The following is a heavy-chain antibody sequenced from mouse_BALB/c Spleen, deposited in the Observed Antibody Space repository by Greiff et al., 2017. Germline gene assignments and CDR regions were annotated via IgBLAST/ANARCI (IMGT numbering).Heavy chain of an antibody. CDR3: ARDYGNFYYFDY. Sequence: DVQLQESGPGLVKPSQSLSLTCTVTGYSITSDYAWNWIRQFPGNKLEWMGYISYSGSTSYNPSLKSRISITRDTSKNQFFLQLNSVTTEDTATYYCARDYGNFYYFDYWGQGTTLTVSS. D-gene: IGHD2-1*01. J-gene: IGHJ2*01. CDR2: ISYSGST. CDR1: GYSITSDYA. V-gene: IGHV3-2*02.